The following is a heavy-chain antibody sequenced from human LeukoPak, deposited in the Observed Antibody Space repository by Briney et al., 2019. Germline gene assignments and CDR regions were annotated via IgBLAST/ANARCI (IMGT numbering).Heavy chain of an antibody. CDR1: KSTFSNSW. D-gene: IGHD3/OR15-3a*01. CDR3: VSWTGTVNY. Sequence: GGSLRLSCAASKSTFSNSWMSWVRQAPGKGLEWVAHIKPDGSEKYYVDSVKGRFTISRDNAENSMYVQMNSLRAEGTAVYFCVSWTGTVNYWGQGTLVTVSS. CDR2: IKPDGSEK. J-gene: IGHJ4*02. V-gene: IGHV3-7*01.